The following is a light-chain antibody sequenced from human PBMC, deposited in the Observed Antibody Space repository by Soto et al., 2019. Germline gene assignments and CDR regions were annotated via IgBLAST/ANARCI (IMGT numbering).Light chain of an antibody. CDR2: TDN. CDR3: AAWDDSLQAWV. J-gene: IGLJ3*02. Sequence: QSVLTQPPSASGTPGQRVTISCSGSNSNIGSHTVNWYQQLPGTAPKHLIYTDNQRPSGVPDRFSDSKSGTSASLAISGLQSEDEAEYYCAAWDDSLQAWVFGGGTKVTVL. V-gene: IGLV1-44*01. CDR1: NSNIGSHT.